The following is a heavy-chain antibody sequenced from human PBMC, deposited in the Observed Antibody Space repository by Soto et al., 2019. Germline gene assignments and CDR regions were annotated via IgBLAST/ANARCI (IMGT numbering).Heavy chain of an antibody. Sequence: QVQLVQSGAEVKKPGASVKVSCKASGYTFTSYDINWVRQATGQGLEWMGWMNPNSGNAAYAQRFQGRVTMTWNTSISTAYMDLSRLRSEDTAVYYCARSQRRTSAAGAGDYWGQGTLVTVSS. CDR1: GYTFTSYD. CDR3: ARSQRRTSAAGAGDY. CDR2: MNPNSGNA. J-gene: IGHJ4*02. D-gene: IGHD6-13*01. V-gene: IGHV1-8*01.